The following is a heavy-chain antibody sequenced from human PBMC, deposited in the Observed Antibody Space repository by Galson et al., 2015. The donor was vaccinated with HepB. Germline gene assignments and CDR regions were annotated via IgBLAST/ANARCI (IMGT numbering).Heavy chain of an antibody. CDR2: IIPIFGIA. CDR3: ARSPLGDYVWGSYRRDYYFDY. Sequence: SVKVSCKASGGTFSSYAISWVRQAPGQGLEWMGGIIPIFGIANYAQKFQGRVTITADESTSTAYVELSSLRSEDTAVYYCARSPLGDYVWGSYRRDYYFDYWGQGTLVTVSS. V-gene: IGHV1-69*13. CDR1: GGTFSSYA. J-gene: IGHJ4*02. D-gene: IGHD3-16*02.